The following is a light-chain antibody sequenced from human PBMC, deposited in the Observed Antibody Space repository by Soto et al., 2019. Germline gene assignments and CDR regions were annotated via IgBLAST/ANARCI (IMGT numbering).Light chain of an antibody. CDR3: QSYDSSLSGSV. CDR1: TSNIGAGYD. J-gene: IGLJ2*01. V-gene: IGLV1-40*01. Sequence: QSVLTQPPSVSGAPGQRVTISCTVGTSNIGAGYDVHWYQQLPGTAPKLLMYGNSNRPSGVPDRFSGSKSGTSASLAITGLQAEDEADYYCQSYDSSLSGSVFGGGTQLTLL. CDR2: GNS.